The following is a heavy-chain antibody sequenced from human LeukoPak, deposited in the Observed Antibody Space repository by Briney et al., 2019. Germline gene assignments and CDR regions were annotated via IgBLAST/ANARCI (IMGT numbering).Heavy chain of an antibody. V-gene: IGHV4-61*02. Sequence: KPSETLSLTCTVSGGSISSNNYYWNWIRQPAGKGLEWIGRIYTSGSTNYNPSLKSRVTISVETSMNQFSLKLISVTAADTAVYYCARDRPFDIWGQGTLVTDSS. CDR3: ARDRPFDI. J-gene: IGHJ3*02. CDR2: IYTSGST. CDR1: GGSISSNNYY.